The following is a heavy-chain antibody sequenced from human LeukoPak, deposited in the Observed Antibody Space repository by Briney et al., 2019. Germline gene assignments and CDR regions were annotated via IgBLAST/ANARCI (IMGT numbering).Heavy chain of an antibody. V-gene: IGHV4-34*01. J-gene: IGHJ6*03. CDR3: ARGVDDSATFFYSYYMDV. D-gene: IGHD2/OR15-2a*01. Sequence: SETLSLTCAVYGGPFSAYYYYWSWIRQPPGRGLEWIGEISHSGSTNDNPSLKSRVTISIDTSKNQFSLRLSSATAADTAVYYCARGVDDSATFFYSYYMDVWGKGTTVTVSS. CDR2: ISHSGST. CDR1: GGPFSAYY.